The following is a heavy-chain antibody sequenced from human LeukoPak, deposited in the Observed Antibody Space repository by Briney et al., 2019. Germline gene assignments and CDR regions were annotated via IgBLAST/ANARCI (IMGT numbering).Heavy chain of an antibody. CDR3: ARGGDGYNYAQQHDWFDP. CDR1: GGTFSSYA. Sequence: SVKVSCKASGGTFSSYAISWVRQAPGQGLEWMGGIIPIFGTANYAQKFQGRVTITADKSTSTAYMELSSLRSEDTAVYYCARGGDGYNYAQQHDWFDPWGQGTLVTVSS. CDR2: IIPIFGTA. J-gene: IGHJ5*02. V-gene: IGHV1-69*06. D-gene: IGHD5-24*01.